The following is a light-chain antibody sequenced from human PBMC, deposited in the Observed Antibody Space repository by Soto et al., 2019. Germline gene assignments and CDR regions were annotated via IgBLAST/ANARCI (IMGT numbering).Light chain of an antibody. CDR1: SSDVGSYNL. Sequence: QSVLTQPASVSGSPGQSITISCTGTSSDVGSYNLVSWYQQHPGKAPKLMIYEGSKRPSGVSNRFSGSKSGNTASLTISGLQAEDEAHYYCCSYAGSRRVFGGGTKLTVL. J-gene: IGLJ2*01. CDR2: EGS. V-gene: IGLV2-23*01. CDR3: CSYAGSRRV.